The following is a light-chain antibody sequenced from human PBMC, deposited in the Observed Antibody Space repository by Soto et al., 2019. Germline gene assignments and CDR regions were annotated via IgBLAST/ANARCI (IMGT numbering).Light chain of an antibody. CDR1: SSDVEFYTL. V-gene: IGLV2-23*01. CDR2: EDN. J-gene: IGLJ1*01. CDR3: SSYAGSRTLFV. Sequence: QSALIQPASVSGSPGQSITISCTGTSSDVEFYTLVSWYQHHPGKAPKLIIYEDNKRPSGVSNRFSGSKSGNTASLTISGLQAEDEANYFCSSYAGSRTLFVFAPGTKVTVL.